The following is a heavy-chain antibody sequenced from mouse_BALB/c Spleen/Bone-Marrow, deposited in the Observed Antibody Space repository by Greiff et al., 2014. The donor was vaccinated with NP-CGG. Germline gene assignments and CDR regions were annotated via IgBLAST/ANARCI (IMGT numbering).Heavy chain of an antibody. CDR1: GYTFTDYN. CDR2: IYPYNGGT. Sequence: VQLQQSGPELVKPGASVKISCKASGYTFTDYNIHWVKQCHGKSLEWIGYIYPYNGGTAYNQKFKSKATLTVDNSSSTAYMELRSLTSEDSAVYYCARGRAYYVNYGFAYWGQGTLVTVSA. D-gene: IGHD2-10*01. J-gene: IGHJ3*01. CDR3: ARGRAYYVNYGFAY. V-gene: IGHV1S29*02.